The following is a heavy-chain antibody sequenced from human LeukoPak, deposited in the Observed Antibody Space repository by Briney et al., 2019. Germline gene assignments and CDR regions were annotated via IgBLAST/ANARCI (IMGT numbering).Heavy chain of an antibody. Sequence: SETLSLTCTVSGGSVSSGSYSWSWIRQPPGKGVEWIGYMYDSGSTYSNPSHKSRVTISVDRSKNQFSLKLSSVTAADTAVYYCARGEGSYFDYWGQGTLVTVSS. CDR1: GGSVSSGSYS. J-gene: IGHJ4*02. CDR3: ARGEGSYFDY. CDR2: MYDSGST. V-gene: IGHV4-30-2*01.